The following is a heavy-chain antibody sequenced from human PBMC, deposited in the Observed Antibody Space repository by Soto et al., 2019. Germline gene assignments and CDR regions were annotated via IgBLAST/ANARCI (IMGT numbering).Heavy chain of an antibody. CDR2: IKQDGSEK. CDR1: GFTFSSYW. V-gene: IGHV3-7*01. CDR3: ASCSGGSCYSWWYFDL. D-gene: IGHD2-15*01. Sequence: EVQLVESGGGLVQPGGSLRLSCAASGFTFSSYWMSWVRQAPGKGLEWVANIKQDGSEKYYVDSVKGRFTNSRDNAKNSLYLQMNSLRAEDTAVYYCASCSGGSCYSWWYFDLWGRGTLVTVSS. J-gene: IGHJ2*01.